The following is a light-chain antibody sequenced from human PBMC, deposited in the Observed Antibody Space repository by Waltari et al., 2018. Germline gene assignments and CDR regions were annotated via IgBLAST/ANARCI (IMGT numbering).Light chain of an antibody. Sequence: DIVMTKSPDSLAVSLGVRATVNCKSSQSVLYSSKNKNCLAWYQQKPGQPPELLIHSASSRESGVPDRFSGSGSGTDFTLTISSLQAEDVAVYYCQQYYSTPLTFGGGTKVEIK. V-gene: IGKV4-1*01. CDR2: SAS. CDR3: QQYYSTPLT. CDR1: QSVLYSSKNKNC. J-gene: IGKJ4*01.